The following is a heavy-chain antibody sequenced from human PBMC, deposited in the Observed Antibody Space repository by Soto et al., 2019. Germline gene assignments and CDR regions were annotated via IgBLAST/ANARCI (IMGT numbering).Heavy chain of an antibody. CDR2: VHHSWGS. V-gene: IGHV4-59*08. Sequence: QVQLQESGPGLVKPSETLSLSCTVSGGSISSYYWSWFRQSPGKRMEWIGYVHHSWGSSYNPSLPSRVAISPETSQSQFSLKVTSVTATDTAEYYCARQGFGPLHGLVDVWGQGTTVTVSS. CDR1: GGSISSYY. D-gene: IGHD3-10*01. CDR3: ARQGFGPLHGLVDV. J-gene: IGHJ6*02.